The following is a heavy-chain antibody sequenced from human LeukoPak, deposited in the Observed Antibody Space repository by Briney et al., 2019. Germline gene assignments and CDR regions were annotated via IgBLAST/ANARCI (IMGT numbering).Heavy chain of an antibody. J-gene: IGHJ5*02. CDR2: ISTSGSSI. Sequence: GGSLRLSCAASGFTFSDYYMTWIRQAPGKGLEWVSYISTSGSSIYYEDSVRGRFTISRDNAKNLLYLQMNTLRVEDTAVYYCARQGYDFLWGTYRPTSIDLWGPGTLVSVSS. D-gene: IGHD3-16*02. V-gene: IGHV3-11*04. CDR1: GFTFSDYY. CDR3: ARQGYDFLWGTYRPTSIDL.